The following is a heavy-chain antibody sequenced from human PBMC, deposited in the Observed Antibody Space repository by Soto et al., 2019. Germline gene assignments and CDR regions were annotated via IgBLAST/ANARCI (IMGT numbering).Heavy chain of an antibody. CDR3: ARDGVAAGNINFDY. D-gene: IGHD6-19*01. CDR1: GYMFTKSA. J-gene: IGHJ4*01. V-gene: IGHV1-3*01. CDR2: ISGDSGNT. Sequence: ASVKVSCKASGYMFTKSAMHWVRQAPGQRLEWMGWISGDSGNTKYSPKLQDRVTITRDTSASTAYMELSSLRSEDTALYYCARDGVAAGNINFDYWGQGSLVTVSS.